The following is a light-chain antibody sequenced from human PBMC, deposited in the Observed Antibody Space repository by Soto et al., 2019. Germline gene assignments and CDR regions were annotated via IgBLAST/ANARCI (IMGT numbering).Light chain of an antibody. CDR1: QYINSW. J-gene: IGKJ1*01. Sequence: DIQMTQSPSTLSASVGDRVTITCRASQYINSWLAWYQQKPGQAPKLLIYKASSLESGVPSRFSGSGSGTEFTLTISSLQPDDFATYHCQQYSNYWTFGQGTKVEIK. V-gene: IGKV1-5*03. CDR3: QQYSNYWT. CDR2: KAS.